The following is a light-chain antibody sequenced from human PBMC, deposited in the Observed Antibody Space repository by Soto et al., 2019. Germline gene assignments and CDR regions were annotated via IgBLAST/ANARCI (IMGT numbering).Light chain of an antibody. V-gene: IGLV2-14*01. CDR1: SSDVGGYNY. CDR2: EVS. Sequence: QSALTQPASVSGSPGQSITISCTGTSSDVGGYNYVSWYQQHPGKAPKLMIYEVSNRPSGVSNRFSGSKSGNTASLTISGRYAEDEAEYYCSSYTSSSVVFCGGTELTVL. J-gene: IGLJ2*01. CDR3: SSYTSSSVV.